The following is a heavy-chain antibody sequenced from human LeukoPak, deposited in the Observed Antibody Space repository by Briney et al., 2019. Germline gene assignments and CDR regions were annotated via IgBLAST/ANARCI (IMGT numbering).Heavy chain of an antibody. V-gene: IGHV3-23*01. CDR1: GFTFSSYA. CDR2: ISGSGGST. J-gene: IGHJ4*02. CDR3: AKGRYCSGGSCQLDY. D-gene: IGHD2-15*01. Sequence: GGSLRLSCAASGFTFSSYAMRWVRQAPGKGLEWVSAISGSGGSTYYADSVKGRFTISRDNSKNTLYLQMNSLRAEDTAVYYCAKGRYCSGGSCQLDYWGQGTLVTVSS.